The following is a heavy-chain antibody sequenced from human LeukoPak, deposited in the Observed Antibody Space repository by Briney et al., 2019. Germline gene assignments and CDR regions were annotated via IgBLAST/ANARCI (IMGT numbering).Heavy chain of an antibody. CDR1: GFTFNSYA. CDR3: ARDIGGLDGDGLDY. V-gene: IGHV3-30-3*01. CDR2: ISYDGNNK. D-gene: IGHD4-17*01. Sequence: PGRSLRLSCAASGFTFNSYAVHWVRQAPGKGLEWVAAISYDGNNKYYADSVKGRFTISRDNSKNTLYLQMNSVRDEDTAVYYCARDIGGLDGDGLDYWGQGTLVTVSS. J-gene: IGHJ4*02.